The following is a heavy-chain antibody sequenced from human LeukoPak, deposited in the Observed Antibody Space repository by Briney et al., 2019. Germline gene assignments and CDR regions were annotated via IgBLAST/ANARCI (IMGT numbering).Heavy chain of an antibody. V-gene: IGHV3-48*04. Sequence: GGSLRLSCAASGFTFSSYSMNWVRQAPGRGLEWVSYISDSGYGIYYAESVRGRVTVSRDNAQNSLYLQMNSLRVEDTAVYYCAREELNCGGDCFQHWGQGTLVTVSS. CDR1: GFTFSSYS. CDR2: ISDSGYGI. D-gene: IGHD2-21*02. CDR3: AREELNCGGDCFQH. J-gene: IGHJ4*02.